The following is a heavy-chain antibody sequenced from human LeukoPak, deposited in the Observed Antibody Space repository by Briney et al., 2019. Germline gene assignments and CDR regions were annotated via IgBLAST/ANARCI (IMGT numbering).Heavy chain of an antibody. J-gene: IGHJ4*02. CDR2: ISSSGSTI. CDR3: ARDRADSSGLDY. V-gene: IGHV3-48*04. D-gene: IGHD3-22*01. Sequence: PGGSLRLSCAASGYTFSSYGMSWVRQAPGKGLEWVSYISSSGSTIYYADSVKGRFTISRDNAKNSLYLQMNSLRAEDTAVYYCARDRADSSGLDYWGQGTLVTVSS. CDR1: GYTFSSYG.